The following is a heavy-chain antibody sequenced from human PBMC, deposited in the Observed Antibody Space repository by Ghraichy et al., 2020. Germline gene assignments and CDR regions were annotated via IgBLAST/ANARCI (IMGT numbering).Heavy chain of an antibody. V-gene: IGHV3-21*01. CDR2: ISSSSSYI. Sequence: GESLRLSCAASGFTFSSYSMNWVRQAPGKGLEWVSSISSSSSYIYYADSVKGRFTISRDNAKNSLYLQMNSLRAEDTAVYYCASSGIAVAGKRDYWGQGTLVTVSS. D-gene: IGHD6-19*01. CDR1: GFTFSSYS. J-gene: IGHJ4*02. CDR3: ASSGIAVAGKRDY.